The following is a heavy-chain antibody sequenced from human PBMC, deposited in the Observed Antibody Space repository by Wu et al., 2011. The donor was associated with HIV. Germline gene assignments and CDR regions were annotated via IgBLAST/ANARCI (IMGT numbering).Heavy chain of an antibody. D-gene: IGHD3-3*01. CDR2: MNPNSGNT. J-gene: IGHJ6*03. CDR3: ARAYDLWSGSGYYYYMDV. Sequence: QVQLVQSGAEVKKPGASVKVSCKASGYTFTSYDINWVRQATGQGLEWMGWMNPNSGNTDYAQKFQGRVTMTRNTSMSTAYMELSSLRSDDTAVYYCARAYDLWSGSGYYYYMDVWGKGTTVSVSS. CDR1: GYTFTSYD. V-gene: IGHV1-8*02.